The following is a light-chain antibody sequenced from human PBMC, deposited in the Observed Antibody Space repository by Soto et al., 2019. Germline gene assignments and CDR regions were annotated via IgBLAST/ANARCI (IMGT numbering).Light chain of an antibody. Sequence: DIQMTHSPSSLSASVGDRVTISCQASQDISNSLNWYQQKPGKAPKLLIYDASNLETGVPSRFSGSGSGTDFTFTISSLQPEDIATYYCQHCDSLPLTFGQGTRLEIK. CDR2: DAS. V-gene: IGKV1-33*01. J-gene: IGKJ5*01. CDR3: QHCDSLPLT. CDR1: QDISNS.